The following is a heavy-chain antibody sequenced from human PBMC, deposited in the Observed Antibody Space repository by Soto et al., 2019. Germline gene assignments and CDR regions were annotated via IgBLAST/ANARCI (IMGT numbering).Heavy chain of an antibody. D-gene: IGHD6-25*01. V-gene: IGHV3-15*01. CDR2: IRSETDGGTA. J-gene: IGHJ4*02. CDR3: TTEIFRAAVRPKFDY. Sequence: GGSLRLSCAVSGFTFRYAWMSWVRQAPGKGLEWVGRIRSETDGGTADYAAPVKGRFTISRDDSKNTLYLQMNSLKTEDTAVYYCTTEIFRAAVRPKFDYWGQGTLVTVSS. CDR1: GFTFRYAW.